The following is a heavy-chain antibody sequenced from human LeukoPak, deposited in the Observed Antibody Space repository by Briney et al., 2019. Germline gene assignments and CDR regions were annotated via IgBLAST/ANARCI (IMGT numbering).Heavy chain of an antibody. J-gene: IGHJ3*02. CDR1: GFTFSSYD. Sequence: GGSLRLSCAASGFTFSSYDMHWVRQATGKGLEWVSAIGTAGDTYYPGSVKGRFTISRENAKNSLYLQMNSLRAGDTAVYYCAGALAVAGKAFDIWGQGTMVTVSS. V-gene: IGHV3-13*01. CDR2: IGTAGDT. CDR3: AGALAVAGKAFDI. D-gene: IGHD6-19*01.